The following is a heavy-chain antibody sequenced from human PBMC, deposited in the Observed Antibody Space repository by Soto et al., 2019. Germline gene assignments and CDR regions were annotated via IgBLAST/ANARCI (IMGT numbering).Heavy chain of an antibody. CDR1: GYTFTGYY. CDR3: ARDNPADYTTGTTDGFDP. Sequence: QVQLVQSGAEVKKPGASVKVSSKASGYTFTGYYMHWVRQAPGQGLEWMGWINPNSGGTNYAQKFQGWVTMTWDTSISTAYMELSRLRSDDTAVYYCARDNPADYTTGTTDGFDPWGQGTLVTVSS. V-gene: IGHV1-2*04. CDR2: INPNSGGT. D-gene: IGHD1-1*01. J-gene: IGHJ5*02.